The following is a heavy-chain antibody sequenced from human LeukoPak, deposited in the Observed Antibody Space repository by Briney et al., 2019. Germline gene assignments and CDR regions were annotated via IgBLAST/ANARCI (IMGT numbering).Heavy chain of an antibody. J-gene: IGHJ6*04. D-gene: IGHD6-13*01. V-gene: IGHV1-69*13. CDR1: GGTFSSYA. CDR2: IIPIFGTA. Sequence: ASVKVSCKASGGTFSSYAISWVRQAPGQGLEWMGGIIPIFGTANYAQKFQGRVTITADESTSTAYMELSSLRSEDTAVYYCAGDIAAAGENGYYYYGMDVWGKGTTVTVSS. CDR3: AGDIAAAGENGYYYYGMDV.